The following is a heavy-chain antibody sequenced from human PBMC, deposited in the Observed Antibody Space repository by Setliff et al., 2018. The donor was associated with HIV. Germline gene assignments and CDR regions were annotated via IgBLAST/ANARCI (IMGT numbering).Heavy chain of an antibody. Sequence: SVKVSCKTSGDTFSKHVISWVRQAPGQGLEWMGGIIPFLATADYAQKFKGRVTITADESTGTAYMELTSLKYEDTAVYYCARGRDSLTSVTTAADSWGQGTLVSVSS. CDR1: GDTFSKHV. CDR2: IIPFLATA. V-gene: IGHV1-69*13. D-gene: IGHD3-9*01. J-gene: IGHJ4*02. CDR3: ARGRDSLTSVTTAADS.